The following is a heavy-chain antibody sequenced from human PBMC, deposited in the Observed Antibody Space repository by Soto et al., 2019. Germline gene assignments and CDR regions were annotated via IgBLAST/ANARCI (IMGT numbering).Heavy chain of an antibody. CDR3: ARHLGTSPWFGDSCYYYGLDV. D-gene: IGHD3-10*01. V-gene: IGHV4-39*01. CDR2: IYYSGST. Sequence: PSETLSLTCTVSGGSISSSSYYWGWIRQPPGKGLEWIGSIYYSGSTYYNPSLKSRVTISVDTYKNQFSLKLSFMTAADTAVYFCARHLGTSPWFGDSCYYYGLDVWGQGTTVTVSS. J-gene: IGHJ6*02. CDR1: GGSISSSSYY.